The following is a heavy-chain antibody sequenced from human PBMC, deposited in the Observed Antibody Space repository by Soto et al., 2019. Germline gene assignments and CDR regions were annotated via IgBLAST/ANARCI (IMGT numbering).Heavy chain of an antibody. CDR1: GFTFSTYW. CDR3: VRVGRLGGY. Sequence: EVQLVESGGGLVQPGGSLRLSCAASGFTFSTYWMSWVRQAPGKGLEWVANIKEDGSEKYYVDSVKGRFTISRDNANNSLYLQTNSLGAEDTAGYYCVRVGRLGGYWGQGTLVTVSS. V-gene: IGHV3-7*03. CDR2: IKEDGSEK. J-gene: IGHJ4*02. D-gene: IGHD3-16*01.